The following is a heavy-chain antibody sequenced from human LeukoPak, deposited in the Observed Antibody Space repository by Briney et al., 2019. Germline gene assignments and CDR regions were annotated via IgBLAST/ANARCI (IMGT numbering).Heavy chain of an antibody. CDR2: VSGTSEYI. D-gene: IGHD6-19*01. V-gene: IGHV3-21*06. J-gene: IGHJ4*02. Sequence: GGSLRLSCAASGFSFSTYSMIWVRQAPGKGLEWVSSVSGTSEYIYYADSVGGRFTISRDNAKNTVYLKMNSLRAEDTAVYYCARWYSSGWYSDYWGQGTLVTVSP. CDR1: GFSFSTYS. CDR3: ARWYSSGWYSDY.